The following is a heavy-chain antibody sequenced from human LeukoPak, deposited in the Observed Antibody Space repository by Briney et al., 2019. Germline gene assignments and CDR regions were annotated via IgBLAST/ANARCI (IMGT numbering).Heavy chain of an antibody. Sequence: GRSLRLSCAASGFTFSSYAMHWVRQAPGKGLEYVSAISANGGRTYYADSVKGRFTISRDNSKNTLYLQMSSLRAEDTAIYHCVKDLYKGDSSSWYYFHYWGQGTLVTVSS. D-gene: IGHD6-13*01. CDR1: GFTFSSYA. CDR3: VKDLYKGDSSSWYYFHY. V-gene: IGHV3-64D*06. J-gene: IGHJ4*02. CDR2: ISANGGRT.